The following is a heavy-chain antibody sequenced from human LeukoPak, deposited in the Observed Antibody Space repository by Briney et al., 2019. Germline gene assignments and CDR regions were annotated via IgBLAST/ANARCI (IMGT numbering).Heavy chain of an antibody. Sequence: PSETLSLTCTVSGGSISSGTHYWGWLRQPPGKGLEWIGSIYYSGSTYYNPSLKSRVTISVDTSKSQFSLKLGSVTAADTAVYYCAKGPSSGWYFVYFQHWGQGTLVTVSS. CDR2: IYYSGST. V-gene: IGHV4-39*07. CDR3: AKGPSSGWYFVYFQH. D-gene: IGHD6-19*01. J-gene: IGHJ1*01. CDR1: GGSISSGTHY.